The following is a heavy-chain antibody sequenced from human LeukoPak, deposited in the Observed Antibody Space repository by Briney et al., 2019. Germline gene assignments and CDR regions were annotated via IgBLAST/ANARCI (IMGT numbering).Heavy chain of an antibody. V-gene: IGHV4-38-2*02. CDR2: ISHSAPT. Sequence: PSETLSLTCTVSGYSISSGYYWGGSRPPGGKGGGGIGSISHSAPTYYPPSLKTPVTISVDTSKNQFSLKLSSVTAADTAVYYCARLVSPRDNAFDIWGQGTLVTVSS. CDR1: GYSISSGYY. CDR3: ARLVSPRDNAFDI. D-gene: IGHD3-16*01. J-gene: IGHJ3*02.